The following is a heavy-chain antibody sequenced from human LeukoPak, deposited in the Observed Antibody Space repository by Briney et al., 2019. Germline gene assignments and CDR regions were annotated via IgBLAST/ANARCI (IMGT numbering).Heavy chain of an antibody. V-gene: IGHV3-30*02. CDR2: IRYDGSNK. CDR3: ARTTRLYSSKDAFDI. D-gene: IGHD6-13*01. Sequence: GGSLRLSCAASGFTFSSYGMHWVRQAPGKGLEWVAFIRYDGSNKYYADSVKGRFTISRDNSKNTLYLQMNSLRAEDTAVYYCARTTRLYSSKDAFDIWGQGTMVTVSS. CDR1: GFTFSSYG. J-gene: IGHJ3*02.